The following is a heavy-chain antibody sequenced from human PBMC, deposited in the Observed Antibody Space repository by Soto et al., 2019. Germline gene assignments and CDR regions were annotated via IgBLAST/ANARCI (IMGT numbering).Heavy chain of an antibody. CDR2: TYYRSKWYN. CDR3: ARPSGNFDS. J-gene: IGHJ4*02. D-gene: IGHD1-1*01. V-gene: IGHV6-1*01. CDR1: GDSVSSNSAA. Sequence: QTLSLTGAISGDSVSSNSAAWNWIRRSPSRGLEWLGRTYYRSKWYNDYAVSVKSRIAINPDTSKNQFSLQLNSVTPEDTAVYYCARPSGNFDSWGQRTLVIVSS.